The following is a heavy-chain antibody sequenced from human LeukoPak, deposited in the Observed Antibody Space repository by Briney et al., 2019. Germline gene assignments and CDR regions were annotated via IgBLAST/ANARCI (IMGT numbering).Heavy chain of an antibody. D-gene: IGHD5/OR15-5a*01. CDR3: ARISRLPNWFDP. J-gene: IGHJ5*02. Sequence: SETLSLTCAVYGGSFSGYYWSWIRQPPGKGLEWIGSIYYSGSTHYNPTLKSRATISGDTSKNQFSLKLSSVTAADTAVYYCARISRLPNWFDPWGQGTLVSVSS. V-gene: IGHV4-34*01. CDR1: GGSFSGYY. CDR2: IYYSGST.